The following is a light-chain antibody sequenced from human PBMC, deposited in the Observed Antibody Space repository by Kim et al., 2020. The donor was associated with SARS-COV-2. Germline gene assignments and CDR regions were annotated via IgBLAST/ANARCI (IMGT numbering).Light chain of an antibody. CDR3: QHFDNLPLT. Sequence: DIQMTQSPSSLSASVGDRVTITCQASQDISNYLNWYQQKPGKAPKLLIYDASNLETGVPSRFSGSGSGTDFTFTISSLQPEDIARYYCQHFDNLPLTFGGGTKVDIK. CDR1: QDISNY. V-gene: IGKV1-33*01. J-gene: IGKJ4*01. CDR2: DAS.